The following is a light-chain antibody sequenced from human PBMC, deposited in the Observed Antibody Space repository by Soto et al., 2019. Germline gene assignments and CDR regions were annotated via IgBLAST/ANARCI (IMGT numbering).Light chain of an antibody. V-gene: IGKV3-20*01. CDR1: QSGSSNY. CDR3: QEYGSSRYT. J-gene: IGKJ2*01. CDR2: GAS. Sequence: EIVLTQSPGTLSLSPGERATLSFRASQSGSSNYLVGYQQKPGPAPRLLIYGASSRATGIPDRFSGSGSGTAFTLNTSRLEPEEFAVYYCQEYGSSRYTFCEGTKLEIK.